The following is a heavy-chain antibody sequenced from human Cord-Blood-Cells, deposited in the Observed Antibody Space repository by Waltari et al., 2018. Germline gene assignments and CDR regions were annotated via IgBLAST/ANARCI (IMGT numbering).Heavy chain of an antibody. CDR2: IYSGGST. Sequence: EVQLVETGGGLIQPGGYLRLSCAASGFTVSSNYMSWVRQAPGKGLEWVSVIYSGGSTYYADSVKGRFTISRDNSKNTLYLQMNSLRAEDTAVYYCARDRDDFWSGYDYWGQGTLVTVSS. CDR3: ARDRDDFWSGYDY. CDR1: GFTVSSNY. D-gene: IGHD3-3*01. V-gene: IGHV3-53*02. J-gene: IGHJ4*02.